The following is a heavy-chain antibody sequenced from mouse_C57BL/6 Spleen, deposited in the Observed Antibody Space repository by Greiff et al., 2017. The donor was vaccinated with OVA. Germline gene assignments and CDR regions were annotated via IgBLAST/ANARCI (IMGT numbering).Heavy chain of an antibody. V-gene: IGHV1-64*01. CDR3: ARSGTGYYFDY. CDR1: GYTFTSYW. Sequence: VKLQQPGAELVKPGASVKLSCKASGYTFTSYWMHWVKQRPGQGLEWIGMIHPNSGSTNYNEKFKSKATLTVDKSSSTAYMQLSSLTSEDSAVYYCARSGTGYYFDYWGQGTTLTVSS. J-gene: IGHJ2*01. D-gene: IGHD4-1*01. CDR2: IHPNSGST.